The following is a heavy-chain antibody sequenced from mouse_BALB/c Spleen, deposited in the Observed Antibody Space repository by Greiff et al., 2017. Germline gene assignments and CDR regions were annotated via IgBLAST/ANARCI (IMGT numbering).Heavy chain of an antibody. V-gene: IGHV5-17*02. J-gene: IGHJ4*01. CDR1: GFTFSSFG. Sequence: EVQLVESGGGLVQPGGSRKLSCAASGFTFSSFGMHWVRQAPEKGLEWVAYISSGSSTIYYADTVKGRFTISRDNPKNTLFLQMTSLRSEDTAMYYCARSGGNYDCYAMDYWGQGTAVTVSS. CDR2: ISSGSSTI. CDR3: ARSGGNYDCYAMDY. D-gene: IGHD2-1*01.